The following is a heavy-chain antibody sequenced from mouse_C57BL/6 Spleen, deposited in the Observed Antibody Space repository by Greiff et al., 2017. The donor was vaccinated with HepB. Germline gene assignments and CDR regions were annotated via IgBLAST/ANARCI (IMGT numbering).Heavy chain of an antibody. CDR2: ISSGGSYT. J-gene: IGHJ2*01. D-gene: IGHD1-1*01. CDR1: GFTFSSYG. CDR3: ARHDTTVGLDH. V-gene: IGHV5-6*01. Sequence: EVMLVESGGDLVKPGGSLKLSCAASGFTFSSYGMSWVRQTPDKRLEWVATISSGGSYTYYPDSVKGRFTISRDNAKNTLYLQMSSLKSEDTAMYYCARHDTTVGLDHWGQGTTLTVSS.